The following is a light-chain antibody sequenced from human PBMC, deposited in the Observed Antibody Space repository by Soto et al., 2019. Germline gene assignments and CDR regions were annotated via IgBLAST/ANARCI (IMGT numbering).Light chain of an antibody. J-gene: IGKJ1*01. Sequence: DIQMTQSPSSLSASVGDRVTITCRASQSISSYLNWYQQKPGTAPRLLIYGASSLNSGVPSRFSGSGSGTEFTLSISSLQPDDFATYYCQQFFNYPWTFGQGTKVDIK. CDR3: QQFFNYPWT. CDR2: GAS. V-gene: IGKV1-5*01. CDR1: QSISSY.